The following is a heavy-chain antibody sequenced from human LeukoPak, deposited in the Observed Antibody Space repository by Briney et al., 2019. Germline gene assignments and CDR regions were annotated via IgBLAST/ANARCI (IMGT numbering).Heavy chain of an antibody. CDR3: ARVRKAFDY. CDR1: GGSISSYY. D-gene: IGHD1-14*01. V-gene: IGHV4-59*01. Sequence: SETLSLTCTVSGGSISSYYWSWIRQPPGKGLEWIGYIYYSGSTNYNPSLESRVTISVDTSKNQFSLKLSSVTAADTAVYYCARVRKAFDYWGQGTLVTVSS. CDR2: IYYSGST. J-gene: IGHJ4*02.